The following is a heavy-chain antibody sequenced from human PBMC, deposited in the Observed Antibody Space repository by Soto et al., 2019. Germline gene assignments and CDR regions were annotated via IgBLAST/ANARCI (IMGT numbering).Heavy chain of an antibody. Sequence: QAQLVQSGGEVKKPGASVKVSCRASGYTFTSYGYAWVRQAPGQGLEWMGRISAYNGDTNYAQKFQDRVNLTTDTSTTTAHMELRNLGSDDTAVYYCARSGAYCTSITCLFDSFWGLGTMVTVSS. J-gene: IGHJ1*01. D-gene: IGHD2-8*01. CDR3: ARSGAYCTSITCLFDSF. CDR1: GYTFTSYG. V-gene: IGHV1-18*01. CDR2: ISAYNGDT.